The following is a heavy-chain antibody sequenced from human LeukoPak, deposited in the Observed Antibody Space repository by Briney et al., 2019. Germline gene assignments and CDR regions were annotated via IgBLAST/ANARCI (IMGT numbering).Heavy chain of an antibody. Sequence: SETLSLTCAVYGGSFSGYYWSWIRQPPGKGLEWIGEINHSGSTNYNPSLKSRVTISVDTSKNQFSLKLSSVTAADTAVYYCASELYDRQNIWGQGTMVTVSS. CDR2: INHSGST. J-gene: IGHJ3*02. CDR1: GGSFSGYY. D-gene: IGHD3-22*01. CDR3: ASELYDRQNI. V-gene: IGHV4-34*01.